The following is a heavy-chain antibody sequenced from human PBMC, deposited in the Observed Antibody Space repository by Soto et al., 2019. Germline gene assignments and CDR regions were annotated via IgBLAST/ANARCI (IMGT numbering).Heavy chain of an antibody. Sequence: QVQLQESGPGLVKPSQTLSLTCTVSGGSISSGDYYWSWIRQPPGKGLEWIGYIHYSGSTYYNPSLKRRDTISVDTSKNHFSLKLSSVTAADTAVYYCARRSQLLFPDAFDIWGQGTMVTVSS. CDR2: IHYSGST. CDR3: ARRSQLLFPDAFDI. D-gene: IGHD2-2*01. CDR1: GGSISSGDYY. V-gene: IGHV4-30-4*01. J-gene: IGHJ3*02.